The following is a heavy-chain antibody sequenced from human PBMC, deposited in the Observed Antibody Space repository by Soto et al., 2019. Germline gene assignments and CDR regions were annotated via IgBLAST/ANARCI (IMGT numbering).Heavy chain of an antibody. CDR2: ISSSSSYI. CDR1: GFTFSSYS. V-gene: IGHV3-21*01. CDR3: ARDSITYYYDSSGYPKGPEGYYGMDV. Sequence: PGGSLRLSCAASGFTFSSYSMNWVRQAPGEGLEWVSSISSSSSYIYYADSVKGRFTISRDNAKNSLYLQMNSLRAEDTAVYYCARDSITYYYDSSGYPKGPEGYYGMDVWGQGTTVTVSS. D-gene: IGHD3-22*01. J-gene: IGHJ6*02.